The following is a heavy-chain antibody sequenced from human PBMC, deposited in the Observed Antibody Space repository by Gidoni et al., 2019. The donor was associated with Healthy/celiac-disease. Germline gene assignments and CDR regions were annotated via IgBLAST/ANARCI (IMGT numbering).Heavy chain of an antibody. D-gene: IGHD3-3*01. V-gene: IGHV4-31*03. CDR1: GGSIRRVGYY. J-gene: IGHJ4*02. CDR2: IYYSGST. Sequence: QVQLQESGPGLVKPSQPLSLTCTVSGGSIRRVGYYWSWIRQHPGKGLEWIGYIYYSGSTYYNPSLKSRVTISVDTSKNQFALKLSSVTAADTAVYYCARANYDFWSGYLFYFDYWGQGTLVTVSS. CDR3: ARANYDFWSGYLFYFDY.